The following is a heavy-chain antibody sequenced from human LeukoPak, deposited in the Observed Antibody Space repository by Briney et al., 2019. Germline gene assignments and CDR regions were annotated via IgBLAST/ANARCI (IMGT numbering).Heavy chain of an antibody. CDR3: ARTAPKKYQLLGDNWFDP. CDR1: GGSISSYY. J-gene: IGHJ5*02. V-gene: IGHV4-59*01. Sequence: PSETLSLTCTVSGGSISSYYWSWIRQPPGKGLEWIGYIYYSGSTNYNPSLKSRVTISVDTSKNQFSLKLSSVTAADTAVYYCARTAPKKYQLLGDNWFDPWGQGTLVTVSS. D-gene: IGHD2-2*01. CDR2: IYYSGST.